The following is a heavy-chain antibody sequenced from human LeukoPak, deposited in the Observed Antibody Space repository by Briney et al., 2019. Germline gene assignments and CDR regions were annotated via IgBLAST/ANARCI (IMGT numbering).Heavy chain of an antibody. D-gene: IGHD1-26*01. Sequence: ASVKVSCKASGYTFTSYDINWVRQATGQGPEWMGWMNPNSGNTGYAEKFQGRVTMTRNTSISTAYMELSSLTSEGTAVYYCARAEASRSSGKILGYWGQGTLVTVSS. V-gene: IGHV1-8*01. CDR2: MNPNSGNT. J-gene: IGHJ4*02. CDR1: GYTFTSYD. CDR3: ARAEASRSSGKILGY.